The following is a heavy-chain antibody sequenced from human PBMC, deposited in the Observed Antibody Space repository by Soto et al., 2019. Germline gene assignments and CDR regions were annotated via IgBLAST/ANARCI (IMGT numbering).Heavy chain of an antibody. CDR2: INPSGGST. D-gene: IGHD2-2*01. CDR1: GYTFTSYY. CDR3: ARGSDIVVVPAYYYYGMDV. J-gene: IGHJ6*02. Sequence: QVQLVQSGAEVKKPGASVKVSCKASGYTFTSYYMHWVRQAPGQGLEWMGIINPSGGSTSYAQKFQVRVTMTRDTSTSTVYMELSSLRSEDTAVYYCARGSDIVVVPAYYYYGMDVWGQGTTVTVSS. V-gene: IGHV1-46*01.